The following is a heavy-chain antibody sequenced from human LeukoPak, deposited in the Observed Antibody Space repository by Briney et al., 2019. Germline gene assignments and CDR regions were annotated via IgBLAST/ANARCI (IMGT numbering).Heavy chain of an antibody. CDR2: IKSKADGGTV. D-gene: IGHD3-3*01. V-gene: IGHV3-15*05. CDR1: GFTFSSFA. J-gene: IGHJ4*02. CDR3: TTDSGRYYDFWSGDYYYFDK. Sequence: TGRSLRLSCAASGFTFSSFAMHWVRQAPGRGLEWVGRIKSKADGGTVDYAAPVKGRFTISRDDSKNTVSLQMNNLKTEDTAVYYCTTDSGRYYDFWSGDYYYFDKWGQGTLVTVSS.